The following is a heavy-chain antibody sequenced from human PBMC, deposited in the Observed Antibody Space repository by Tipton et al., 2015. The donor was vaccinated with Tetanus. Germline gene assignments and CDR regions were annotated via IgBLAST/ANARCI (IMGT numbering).Heavy chain of an antibody. J-gene: IGHJ5*02. V-gene: IGHV3-23*01. CDR1: GFTFSNYA. Sequence: SLRLSCAASGFTFSNYALSWVRQAPGKGLEWVASISGGGHSTHYAESVQGRFTISRDNSQNTVYLQMNSLRDEDTAVYYCAKDPASRGWFDPWGQGTLVSVSP. CDR3: AKDPASRGWFDP. CDR2: ISGGGHST.